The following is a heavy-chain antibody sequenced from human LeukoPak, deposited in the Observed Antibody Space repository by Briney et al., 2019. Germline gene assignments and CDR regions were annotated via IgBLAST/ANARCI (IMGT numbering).Heavy chain of an antibody. D-gene: IGHD5-18*01. J-gene: IGHJ4*02. Sequence: ASVKVSCKASGYTFTGYYMHWVRQAPGQGLEWMGWINPNSGGTNYAQKFQGRVTMTRDTSIGTAYMELSRLRSDDTAVYYCARDVDTAMVTGSDYWGQGTLVTVSS. V-gene: IGHV1-2*02. CDR1: GYTFTGYY. CDR2: INPNSGGT. CDR3: ARDVDTAMVTGSDY.